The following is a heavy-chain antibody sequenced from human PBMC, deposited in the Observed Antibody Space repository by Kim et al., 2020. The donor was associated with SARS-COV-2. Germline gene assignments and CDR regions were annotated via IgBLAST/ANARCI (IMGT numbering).Heavy chain of an antibody. J-gene: IGHJ3*02. D-gene: IGHD2-2*02. CDR3: TTDRWGGWYCSSTSCYMAQHLDDAFDI. CDR1: GFTFSNAW. CDR2: IKSKTDGGTT. Sequence: GGSLRLSCAASGFTFSNAWMSWVRQAPGKGLEWVGRIKSKTDGGTTDYAAPVKGRFTISRDDSKNTLYLQMNSLKTEDTAVYYCTTDRWGGWYCSSTSCYMAQHLDDAFDIWGQGTMVTVSS. V-gene: IGHV3-15*01.